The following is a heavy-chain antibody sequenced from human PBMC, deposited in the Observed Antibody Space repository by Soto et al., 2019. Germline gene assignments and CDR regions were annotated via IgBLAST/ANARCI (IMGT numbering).Heavy chain of an antibody. Sequence: QVQLVESGGGVVQPGRSLRLSCAASGFTFSSYAMHWVRQAPGKGLEWVAVISYDGSNKYYADSVKGRFTISRDNSKNTLYPHLNSLRADDTAVYYCASTLDVWGQGTTVKVSS. CDR1: GFTFSSYA. J-gene: IGHJ6*02. V-gene: IGHV3-30-3*01. CDR2: ISYDGSNK. CDR3: ASTLDV.